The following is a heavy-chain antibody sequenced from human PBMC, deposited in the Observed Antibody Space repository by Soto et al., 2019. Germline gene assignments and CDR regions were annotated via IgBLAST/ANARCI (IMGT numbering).Heavy chain of an antibody. CDR3: AASSSVAAAGSLKF. V-gene: IGHV1-69*01. Sequence: QVQLVQSVAEVKEQGSSVKVSCKATGDLFNNYAFNCVRQAPGQGLEWMGRISPLFSTTNYAQKFQGRVTIGADELTTIVYLEVSHLESEDTAMYYCAASSSVAAAGSLKFWGKVTLVTVSP. D-gene: IGHD6-13*01. J-gene: IGHJ4*02. CDR2: ISPLFSTT. CDR1: GDLFNNYA.